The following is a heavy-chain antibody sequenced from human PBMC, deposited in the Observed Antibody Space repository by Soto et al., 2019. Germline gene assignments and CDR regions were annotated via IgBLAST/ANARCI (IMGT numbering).Heavy chain of an antibody. V-gene: IGHV4-39*01. J-gene: IGHJ4*02. CDR2: IYYSGST. D-gene: IGHD1-26*01. Sequence: SETLSLTCTVSGGSINSNTYYWGWVRQPPGKGLDWIGSIYYSGSTYYNPSLKSRVTISVDTSKNQFSLKLSSVTAADTAVYFCARGVVGATAPDYWGQGTLVTVS. CDR3: ARGVVGATAPDY. CDR1: GGSINSNTYY.